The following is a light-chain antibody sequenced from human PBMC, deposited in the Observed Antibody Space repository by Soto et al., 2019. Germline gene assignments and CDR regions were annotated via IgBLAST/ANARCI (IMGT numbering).Light chain of an antibody. J-gene: IGLJ2*01. CDR1: TGTVTSGHF. Sequence: QTVVTQEPSVTVSPGGTVTLTCGSSTGTVTSGHFPYWFQQKPGQGPRTLIYEATNKYSWTPARFSGSLLGGKAALTLSGAQPEDEADYYCLLSSNDDRVFGGRTKVTVL. CDR2: EAT. V-gene: IGLV7-46*01. CDR3: LLSSNDDRV.